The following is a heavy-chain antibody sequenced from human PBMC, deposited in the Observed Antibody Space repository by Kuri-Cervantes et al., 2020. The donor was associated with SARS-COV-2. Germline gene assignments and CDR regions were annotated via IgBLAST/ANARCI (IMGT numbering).Heavy chain of an antibody. J-gene: IGHJ5*02. V-gene: IGHV3-7*01. Sequence: GESLKISCAASGFTFSSYWMSWVRQAPGKGLEWVASINQDGSEKYYVDSVKGRFTISRDNSKNTLYLQMNSLRAEDTAVYYCAKDAEQWLVPERNWFDPWGQGTLVTVSS. D-gene: IGHD6-19*01. CDR3: AKDAEQWLVPERNWFDP. CDR1: GFTFSSYW. CDR2: INQDGSEK.